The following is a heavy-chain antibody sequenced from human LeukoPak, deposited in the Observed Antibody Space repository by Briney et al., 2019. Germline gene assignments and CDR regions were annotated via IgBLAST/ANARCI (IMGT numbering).Heavy chain of an antibody. CDR3: ARGTTRSGWYWGY. CDR1: GFTFSSYA. D-gene: IGHD6-19*01. Sequence: GGSLRLSCAASGFTFSSYAMSWVRQAPGKGLEWVSAISGSGGSTCYADSVKGRFTISRDNSKNTLYLQMNSLRAEDTAVYYCARGTTRSGWYWGYWGQGTLVTVSS. J-gene: IGHJ4*02. V-gene: IGHV3-23*01. CDR2: ISGSGGST.